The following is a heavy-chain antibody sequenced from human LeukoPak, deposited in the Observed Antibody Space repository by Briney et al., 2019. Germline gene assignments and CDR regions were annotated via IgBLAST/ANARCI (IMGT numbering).Heavy chain of an antibody. CDR2: INYRGST. V-gene: IGHV4-34*01. CDR3: ARARTSTNFFDY. J-gene: IGHJ4*02. D-gene: IGHD1-14*01. CDR1: GGSFSGYY. Sequence: PSETLSLTCAVYGGSFSGYYWNWLRQPPGKGLEWVGEINYRGSTSYNQSLKSRITISVDTSKNQFSLKLSSATDADTAVYYCARARTSTNFFDYWGQGTLVTVSS.